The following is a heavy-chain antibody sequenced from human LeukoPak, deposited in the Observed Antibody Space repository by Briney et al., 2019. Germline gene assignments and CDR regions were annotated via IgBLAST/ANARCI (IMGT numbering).Heavy chain of an antibody. V-gene: IGHV1-3*01. CDR1: GYTFTDYA. Sequence: ASVKVSCKASGYTFTDYAIHWVRQAPGQRLEWMGWIHAGNGNTKYPQKFQGRVTITRDTSASTVNMELSSLRFEDTAVYYCARGYSSSWPEYFQHWGQGTLVTVSS. J-gene: IGHJ1*01. CDR3: ARGYSSSWPEYFQH. D-gene: IGHD6-13*01. CDR2: IHAGNGNT.